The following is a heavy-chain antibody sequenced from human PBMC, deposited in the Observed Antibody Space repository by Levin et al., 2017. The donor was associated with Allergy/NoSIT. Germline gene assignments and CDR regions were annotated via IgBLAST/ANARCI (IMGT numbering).Heavy chain of an antibody. D-gene: IGHD6-13*01. V-gene: IGHV3-15*01. J-gene: IGHJ4*02. Sequence: GESLKISCAASGFTFNNAWMSLVRQAPGKGLEWVGRMKSKPDGGTTDYAAPVKGRITISRDDSKNTLYLQMNSLKTEDTAVYYCTTVESLIAAGLGGIDFWGQGTLVTVSS. CDR3: TTVESLIAAGLGGIDF. CDR2: MKSKPDGGTT. CDR1: GFTFNNAW.